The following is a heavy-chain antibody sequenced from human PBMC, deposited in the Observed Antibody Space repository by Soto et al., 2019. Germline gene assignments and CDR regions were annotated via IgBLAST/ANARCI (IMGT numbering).Heavy chain of an antibody. V-gene: IGHV5-51*01. Sequence: GESLKISCKGSGYSFATYWICWVRQMPGKGLEWMGFIYPGDSDTRYSPSFQGQVTISADKSISTAYLQWSSLNASDTAMYYCTRRGPWGTVMGDMDVWGQGTTVTVPS. D-gene: IGHD5-18*01. CDR1: GYSFATYW. CDR3: TRRGPWGTVMGDMDV. J-gene: IGHJ6*02. CDR2: IYPGDSDT.